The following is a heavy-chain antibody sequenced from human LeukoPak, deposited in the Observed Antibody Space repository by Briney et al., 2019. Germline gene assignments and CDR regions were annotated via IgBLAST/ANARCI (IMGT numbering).Heavy chain of an antibody. CDR3: AKDLREYSSSPRNAFDI. V-gene: IGHV3-23*01. Sequence: GGSLRLSSAASRFTFSSYAMSWVRQAPGKGLEWVSTISSSGGYTYYADSVKGRFTISRDNSKNTLYLQMNSLRAEDTAVYYCAKDLREYSSSPRNAFDIWGQGTMVTVSS. J-gene: IGHJ3*02. CDR1: RFTFSSYA. D-gene: IGHD6-6*01. CDR2: ISSSGGYT.